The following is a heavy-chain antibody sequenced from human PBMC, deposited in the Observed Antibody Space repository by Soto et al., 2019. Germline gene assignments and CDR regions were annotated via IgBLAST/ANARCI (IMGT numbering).Heavy chain of an antibody. V-gene: IGHV3-23*01. CDR2: FRESGGTT. D-gene: IGHD6-13*01. CDR1: GFGFTFSTSA. Sequence: GSLRLSCAASGFGFTFSTSAMSWVRQAPGKGLEWVSTFRESGGTTHYANSVKGRFTISRDTSKNMLYLQMNSLRAEDTAIYYCARGQRQQLVGFDYWGQGTLVTVSS. CDR3: ARGQRQQLVGFDY. J-gene: IGHJ4*02.